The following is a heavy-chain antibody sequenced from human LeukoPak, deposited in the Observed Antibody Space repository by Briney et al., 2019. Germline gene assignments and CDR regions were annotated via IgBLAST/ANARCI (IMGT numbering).Heavy chain of an antibody. CDR2: INPNSGGT. Sequence: ASVKVSCKASGYTFTGYYMHWVRQAPGQGLEWMGWINPNSGGTNYVQKFQGRVAMTRDTSIRTAYMELSRLRSDDTAVYYCARFYNFYGDYYFDYWGQGTLVTVSS. CDR3: ARFYNFYGDYYFDY. V-gene: IGHV1-2*02. D-gene: IGHD4-17*01. CDR1: GYTFTGYY. J-gene: IGHJ4*02.